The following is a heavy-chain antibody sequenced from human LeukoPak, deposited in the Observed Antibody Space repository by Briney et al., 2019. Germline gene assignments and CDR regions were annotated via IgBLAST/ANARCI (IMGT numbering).Heavy chain of an antibody. J-gene: IGHJ5*02. V-gene: IGHV1-18*04. Sequence: ASVNVSCKASVYTFTSYYMHWVRQPPGQGLEWMGWISDYNSNTNYAQKLQGRVTMTTDTSTSTAYMELRSLRSDDTAVYYCARVAVAGTFNWFDPWGQGTLVTVSS. CDR2: ISDYNSNT. D-gene: IGHD6-19*01. CDR3: ARVAVAGTFNWFDP. CDR1: VYTFTSYY.